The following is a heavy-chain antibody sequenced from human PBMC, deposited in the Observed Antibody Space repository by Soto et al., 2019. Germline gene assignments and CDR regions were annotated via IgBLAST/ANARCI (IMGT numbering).Heavy chain of an antibody. CDR2: IIPILGIA. Sequence: QVQLVQSGAEVKKPGSSVKVSCKASGGTFSSYTISWVRQAPGQGLEWMGRIIPILGIANYAQKFQGRVTITADKSTSTAYMELRSLRSEDTAEYYCAMEYCSSTGCDRDYWGQGTLVTVSS. V-gene: IGHV1-69*02. J-gene: IGHJ4*02. CDR3: AMEYCSSTGCDRDY. CDR1: GGTFSSYT. D-gene: IGHD2-2*02.